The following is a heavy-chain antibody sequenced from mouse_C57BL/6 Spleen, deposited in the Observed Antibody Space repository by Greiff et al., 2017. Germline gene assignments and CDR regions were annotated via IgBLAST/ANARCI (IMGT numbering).Heavy chain of an antibody. CDR2: ISDGGSYT. J-gene: IGHJ4*01. V-gene: IGHV5-4*01. D-gene: IGHD2-4*01. Sequence: EVMLVESGGGLVKPGGSLKLSCAASGFTFSSYAMSWVRQTPEKRLEWVATISDGGSYTYYPDNVKGRFTISRDNAKNNLYLQMSHLKSEDTAMYYCARDRGIYYDYDYAMHYWGQGTSVTVSS. CDR1: GFTFSSYA. CDR3: ARDRGIYYDYDYAMHY.